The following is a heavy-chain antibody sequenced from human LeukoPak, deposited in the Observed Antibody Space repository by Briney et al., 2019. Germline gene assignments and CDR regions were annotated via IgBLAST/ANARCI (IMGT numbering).Heavy chain of an antibody. Sequence: SQTLSLTCTVSGGSISSGSYYWSWIRQPAGKGLEWIGRIYTSGSTNYNPSLKSRVTISVDTSKNQFSLKLSSVTAADTAVYYCARIPYDFWSGFDYYYYYYMDVWGKGTTVTVSS. V-gene: IGHV4-61*02. CDR3: ARIPYDFWSGFDYYYYYYMDV. CDR1: GGSISSGSYY. CDR2: IYTSGST. J-gene: IGHJ6*03. D-gene: IGHD3-3*01.